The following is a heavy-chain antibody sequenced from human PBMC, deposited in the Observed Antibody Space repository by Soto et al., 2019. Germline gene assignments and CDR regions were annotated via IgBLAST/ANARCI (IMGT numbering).Heavy chain of an antibody. Sequence: GGSLRLSCAASGFTFSSYGMHWVRQAPGKGLEWVAVISYDGSNKYYADSVKGRFTISRDNSKNTLYLQMNSLRAEDTAVYYCATLTVTTSFDYWGQGTLVTVSS. D-gene: IGHD4-4*01. CDR2: ISYDGSNK. J-gene: IGHJ4*02. CDR3: ATLTVTTSFDY. CDR1: GFTFSSYG. V-gene: IGHV3-30*03.